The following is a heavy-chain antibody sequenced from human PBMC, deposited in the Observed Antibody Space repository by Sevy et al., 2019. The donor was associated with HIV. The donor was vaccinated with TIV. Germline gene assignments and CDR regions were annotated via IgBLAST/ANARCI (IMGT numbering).Heavy chain of an antibody. CDR3: CRDRYGSGLFMSDF. CDR1: GFTVSSVH. D-gene: IGHD6-19*01. J-gene: IGHJ4*02. CDR2: IYSDGST. V-gene: IGHV3-53*01. Sequence: GESLKISCAVSGFTVSSVHLDWVRQAPGKGLEWVSVIYSDGSTYYADSVKGRFTVSRDNSKNTVFLQMNSLRVEDTAVYHCCRDRYGSGLFMSDFWGQGSLVTVSS.